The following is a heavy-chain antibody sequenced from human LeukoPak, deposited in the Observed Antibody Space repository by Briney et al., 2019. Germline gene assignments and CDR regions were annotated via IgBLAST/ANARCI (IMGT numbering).Heavy chain of an antibody. CDR2: ISAYNGNT. D-gene: IGHD6-19*01. V-gene: IGHV1-18*04. CDR3: ARDLFPSSGWYYFDY. CDR1: GYTFTSYG. Sequence: ASVKVSCKASGYTFTSYGISWVRQAPGQGLEWMGWISAYNGNTNYAQKLQGRVTMTTDTSTSTAYMELRSLRSDDTAVYHCARDLFPSSGWYYFDYWGQGTLVTVSS. J-gene: IGHJ4*02.